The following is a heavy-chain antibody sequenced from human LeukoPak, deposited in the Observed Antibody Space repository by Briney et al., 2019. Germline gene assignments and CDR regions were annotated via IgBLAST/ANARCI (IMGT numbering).Heavy chain of an antibody. CDR1: GFTFSSYA. D-gene: IGHD3-3*01. Sequence: GGSLRLSCAASGFTFSSYAMSWVRQAPGKGLEWVSAISGSGGSTYYADSVKGRFTISRDNSKNTLYLQMNSLRAEDTAVYYCARGRRGDFWSGYSYYFDYWGQGTLVTVSS. J-gene: IGHJ4*02. V-gene: IGHV3-23*01. CDR2: ISGSGGST. CDR3: ARGRRGDFWSGYSYYFDY.